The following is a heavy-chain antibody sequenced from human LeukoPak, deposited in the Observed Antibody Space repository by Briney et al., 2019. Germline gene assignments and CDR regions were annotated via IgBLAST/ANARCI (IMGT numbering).Heavy chain of an antibody. CDR1: GFTLSSYA. CDR3: AKQSAGSAAWYSLHYDF. Sequence: GGSLRLSCAASGFTLSSYAMTWVRQAPGRGLEWVSSVDGGGGGTYYADSVKGRFTISRDNSKDTLYLQMNGLRAEDTAVYFCAKQSAGSAAWYSLHYDFWGRGTLVTVSS. V-gene: IGHV3-23*01. D-gene: IGHD6-13*01. J-gene: IGHJ4*02. CDR2: VDGGGGGT.